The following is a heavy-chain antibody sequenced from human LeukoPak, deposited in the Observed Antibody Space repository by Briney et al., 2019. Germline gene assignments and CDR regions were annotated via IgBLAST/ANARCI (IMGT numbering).Heavy chain of an antibody. J-gene: IGHJ4*02. D-gene: IGHD2-21*02. Sequence: PSETLSLTCTVSGGSISSYYWSWIRQPPGKGLEWIGYIYYSGSTNYNPSLKSRVTISVDTSKNQFSLKLSSVTAADTAVYYCARDLAYCGGDCPRSVDYWGQGTLVTVSS. V-gene: IGHV4-59*12. CDR2: IYYSGST. CDR1: GGSISSYY. CDR3: ARDLAYCGGDCPRSVDY.